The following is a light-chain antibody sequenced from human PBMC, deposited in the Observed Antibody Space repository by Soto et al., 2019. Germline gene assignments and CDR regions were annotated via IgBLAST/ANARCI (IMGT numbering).Light chain of an antibody. Sequence: AIQMTQSPSSLSASVGDRVTITCRASRDIGNDLGWYQQKPGKAPKHLIFAASNLQSGVPSGFSGGGSGTDFTLTISSLQADDFATYYCLQHFNFSWTFGQGTKVE. CDR2: AAS. CDR1: RDIGND. CDR3: LQHFNFSWT. J-gene: IGKJ1*01. V-gene: IGKV1-6*01.